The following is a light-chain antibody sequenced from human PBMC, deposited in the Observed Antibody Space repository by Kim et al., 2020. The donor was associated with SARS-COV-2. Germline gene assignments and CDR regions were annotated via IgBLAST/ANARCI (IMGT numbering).Light chain of an antibody. J-gene: IGKJ5*01. V-gene: IGKV3-20*01. CDR2: DAY. CDR3: QQYTGSPIT. Sequence: PGHSATLSCKSSQNVRRRNLSWYQQKPGQSPSLLIYDAYTRATGIPDRFSGSGSGTDFTLPISRLEPEDFAVYYCQQYTGSPITFGQGTRLEIK. CDR1: QNVRRRN.